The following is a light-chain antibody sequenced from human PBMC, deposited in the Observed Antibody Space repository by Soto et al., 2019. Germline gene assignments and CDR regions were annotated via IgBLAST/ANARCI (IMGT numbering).Light chain of an antibody. CDR2: AAS. V-gene: IGKV3-20*01. Sequence: EIVLTQSPVTLSLSPGERATLSCRASQSVSNYLAWYQQKPGQAPRLLIYAASSRATGIPDRFSGSGSGTDFTLTISRLEPEDFAVYYCQQYGSSPEWTFGQGTKVEIK. CDR3: QQYGSSPEWT. J-gene: IGKJ1*01. CDR1: QSVSNY.